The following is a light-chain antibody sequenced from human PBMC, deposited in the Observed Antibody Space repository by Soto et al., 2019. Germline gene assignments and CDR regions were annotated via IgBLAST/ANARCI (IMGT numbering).Light chain of an antibody. CDR2: RAS. J-gene: IGKJ5*01. CDR3: QQYGYLIT. Sequence: EIVMTQSPATLSVSLGERATLSCRASQSVSSDLAWYQQQPGQAPRLLIYRASIRATGIPARFSGSGSGTEFTLTISRLEPEDFAVYYCQQYGYLITFGQGTRLEIK. V-gene: IGKV3-15*01. CDR1: QSVSSD.